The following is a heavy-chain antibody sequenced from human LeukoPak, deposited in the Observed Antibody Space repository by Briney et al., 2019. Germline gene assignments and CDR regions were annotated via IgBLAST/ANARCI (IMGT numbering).Heavy chain of an antibody. CDR2: IYYSGST. CDR1: GGSISSYY. CDR3: ARVWGASYYYGSGSHRSDAFDI. V-gene: IGHV4-59*01. Sequence: SEALSLTCTVSGGSISSYYWSWIRQPPGKGLEWIGYIYYSGSTNYNPSLKSRVTISVDTSKNQFSLKLSSVTAADTAVYYCARVWGASYYYGSGSHRSDAFDIWGQGTMVTVSS. J-gene: IGHJ3*02. D-gene: IGHD3-10*01.